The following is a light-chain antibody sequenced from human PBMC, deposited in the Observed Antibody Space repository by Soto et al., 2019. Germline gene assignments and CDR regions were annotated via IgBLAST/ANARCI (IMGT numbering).Light chain of an antibody. V-gene: IGKV1-33*01. CDR3: QQYDNLPL. CDR2: DAS. J-gene: IGKJ2*01. Sequence: DIQMTQSPSSLSASVGDRVTITCQASQDISNYLNWYQQKPGKAPKLLIYDASNLETGVPSRFSGSGSGTDFTFTISSLQPEDIATYYCQQYDNLPLVGQGTKLEIK. CDR1: QDISNY.